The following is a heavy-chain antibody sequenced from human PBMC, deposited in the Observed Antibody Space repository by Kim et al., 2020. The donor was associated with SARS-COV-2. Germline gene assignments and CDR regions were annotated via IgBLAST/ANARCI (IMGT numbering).Heavy chain of an antibody. J-gene: IGHJ4*02. V-gene: IGHV4-39*01. CDR3: ATFDVDTAMVFDY. CDR2: IYYSGST. CDR1: GGSISSSSYY. Sequence: SETLSLTCTVSGGSISSSSYYWGWIRQPPGKGLEWIGSIYYSGSTYYNPSLKSRVTISVDTSKNQFSLKLSSVTAADTAVYYCATFDVDTAMVFDYWGQG. D-gene: IGHD5-18*01.